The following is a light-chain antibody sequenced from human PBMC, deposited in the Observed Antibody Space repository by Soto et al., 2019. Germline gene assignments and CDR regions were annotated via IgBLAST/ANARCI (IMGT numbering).Light chain of an antibody. CDR1: NSNIGGNF. CDR3: AAWDDSMSGVV. Sequence: QSVLTQTPSTSGTPGQRVTISCSGSNSNIGGNFVNWYQQLPGTAPKPLIFMDHQRPSGVPDRFSGSKSCTSASLAISGRRSEDEGADFCAAWDDSMSGVVFGGGTKLTVL. CDR2: MDH. V-gene: IGLV1-47*01. J-gene: IGLJ2*01.